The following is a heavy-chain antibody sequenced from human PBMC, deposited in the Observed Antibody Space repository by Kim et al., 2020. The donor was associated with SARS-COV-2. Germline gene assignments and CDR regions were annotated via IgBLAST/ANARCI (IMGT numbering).Heavy chain of an antibody. V-gene: IGHV3-48*02. Sequence: GGSLRLSCAASGFTFSSYSMNWVRQAPGKGLEWVSYISSSSSTIYYADSVKGRFTISRDNAKNSLYLQMNSLRDEDTAVYYCARDWSPTLRYFDWLLPFPNGMDVWGQGTTVTVSS. J-gene: IGHJ6*02. CDR1: GFTFSSYS. D-gene: IGHD3-9*01. CDR2: ISSSSSTI. CDR3: ARDWSPTLRYFDWLLPFPNGMDV.